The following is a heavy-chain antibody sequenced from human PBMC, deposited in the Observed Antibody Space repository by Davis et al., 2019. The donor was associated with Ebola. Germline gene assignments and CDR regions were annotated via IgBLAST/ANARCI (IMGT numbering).Heavy chain of an antibody. J-gene: IGHJ5*02. CDR3: ARALPNVVTKWPDWFDP. D-gene: IGHD2-21*02. CDR1: GGSISSYY. Sequence: PSETLSLTCTVSGGSISSYYWSWIRQPPGKGLEWIGYIYYSGSTNYNPSLKSRVTISVDTSKNQFSLKLSSVTAADTAVYYCARALPNVVTKWPDWFDPWGQGTLVTVSS. CDR2: IYYSGST. V-gene: IGHV4-59*01.